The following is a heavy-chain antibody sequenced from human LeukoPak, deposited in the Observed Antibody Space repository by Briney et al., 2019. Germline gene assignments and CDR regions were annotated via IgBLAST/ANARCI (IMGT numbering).Heavy chain of an antibody. CDR3: ARGYYYDSSVAY. J-gene: IGHJ4*02. CDR2: ISHSSIYI. Sequence: GGSLRLSCAASGFTFSTIGFNWVRQAPGTGLEWVSSISHSSIYISYADSVKGRFTISRDNARNSLYLQMDSLRVEDTAVYYCARGYYYDSSVAYWGQGTLVTVSS. D-gene: IGHD3-22*01. CDR1: GFTFSTIG. V-gene: IGHV3-21*01.